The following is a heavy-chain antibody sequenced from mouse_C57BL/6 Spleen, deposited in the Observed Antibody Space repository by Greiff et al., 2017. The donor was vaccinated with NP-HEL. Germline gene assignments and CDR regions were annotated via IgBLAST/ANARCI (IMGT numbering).Heavy chain of an antibody. CDR3: ASSYYGKGDYFDY. CDR2: ISYSGST. D-gene: IGHD1-1*01. CDR1: GYSITSGYD. Sequence: DVKLQESGPGMVKPSQSLSLTCTVTGYSITSGYDWHWIRHFPGNKLEWMGYISYSGSTNYNPSLKSRISITHDTSKNHFFLKLNSVTTEDTATYYCASSYYGKGDYFDYWGQGTTLTVSS. V-gene: IGHV3-1*01. J-gene: IGHJ2*01.